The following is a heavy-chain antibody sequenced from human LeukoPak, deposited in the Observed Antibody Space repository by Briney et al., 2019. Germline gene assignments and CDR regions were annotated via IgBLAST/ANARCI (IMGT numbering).Heavy chain of an antibody. D-gene: IGHD3-10*01. V-gene: IGHV3-21*04. J-gene: IGHJ4*02. Sequence: PGGSLRLSCAASGFTFSSYSMNWVRQAPGKGLEWVSSISSSSSYIYYADSVKGRFTISRDNAKNSLYLQMNSLRDEDTAVYFCARPTMVQETILAAFDSWGQGTLVTVSS. CDR2: ISSSSSYI. CDR3: ARPTMVQETILAAFDS. CDR1: GFTFSSYS.